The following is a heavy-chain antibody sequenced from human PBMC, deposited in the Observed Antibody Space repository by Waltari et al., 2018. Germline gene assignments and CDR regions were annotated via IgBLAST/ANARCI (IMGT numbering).Heavy chain of an antibody. CDR3: AHRQHSSFDY. J-gene: IGHJ4*02. CDR2: IYGNDDK. CDR1: GFSLSTSEVP. V-gene: IGHV2-5*01. Sequence: QITLKESGPTLVKPTQTLTLTCTFPGFSLSTSEVPVGWIRQPPGKALEWLALIYGNDDKRYSPSLKSRLTITKDTSKNQVVLTMTNMDPMDTATYYCAHRQHSSFDYWGQGTLVTVSS. D-gene: IGHD6-13*01.